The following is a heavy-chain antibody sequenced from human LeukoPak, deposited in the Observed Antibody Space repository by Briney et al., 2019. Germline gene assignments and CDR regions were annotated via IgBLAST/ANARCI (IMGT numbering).Heavy chain of an antibody. Sequence: LAGRSMSSYYAGSIRQPAGNGRGCLALVYYVVSSNSNPSLKRRVTISVDTSKNQFSLKLSSVTAADTAVYYCARDSGYSYGHYYYMDVWGKGTTVTISS. J-gene: IGHJ6*03. CDR2: VYYVVSS. CDR3: ARDSGYSYGHYYYMDV. D-gene: IGHD5-18*01. V-gene: IGHV4-59*01. CDR1: GRSMSSYY.